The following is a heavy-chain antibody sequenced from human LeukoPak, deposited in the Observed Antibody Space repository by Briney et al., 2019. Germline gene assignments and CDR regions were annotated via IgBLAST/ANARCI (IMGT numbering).Heavy chain of an antibody. CDR1: GYTFTSYA. CDR2: INAGNGNT. J-gene: IGHJ4*02. V-gene: IGHV1-3*01. Sequence: ASVKVSCKASGYTFTSYAMHWVRQAPGQRLEWMGWINAGNGNTKYPQKFQGRVTITRDTSASTAYMELSSLRSEDTAVYYCVRAQTLDYWGQGTLVTVSS. CDR3: VRAQTLDY.